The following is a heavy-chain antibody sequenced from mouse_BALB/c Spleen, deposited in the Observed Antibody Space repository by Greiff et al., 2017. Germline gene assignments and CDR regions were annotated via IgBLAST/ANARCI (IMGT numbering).Heavy chain of an antibody. D-gene: IGHD1-1*01. CDR1: GYTFTDYA. V-gene: IGHV1S137*01. CDR3: ARGPTDYYAMDY. Sequence: QVQLQQSGAELVRPGVSAKISCKGSGYTFTDYAMHWVKQSHAKSLEWIGVISTYYGDASYNQKFKGKATMTVDKSSSTAYMELARLTSEDSAIYYCARGPTDYYAMDYWGQGTSVTVSS. J-gene: IGHJ4*01. CDR2: ISTYYGDA.